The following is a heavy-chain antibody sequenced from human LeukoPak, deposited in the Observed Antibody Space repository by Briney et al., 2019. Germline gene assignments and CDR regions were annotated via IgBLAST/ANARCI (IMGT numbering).Heavy chain of an antibody. CDR3: ARVSGTVTLRGNYYYYMDV. V-gene: IGHV4-39*07. CDR1: GGSISSSSYY. CDR2: INHSGST. J-gene: IGHJ6*03. Sequence: ETLSLTCTVSGGSISSSSYYWSWIRQPPGKGLEWIGEINHSGSTNYNPSLKSRVTISVDTSKNQFSLKLSSVTAADTAVYYCARVSGTVTLRGNYYYYMDVWGKGTTVTVSS. D-gene: IGHD4-17*01.